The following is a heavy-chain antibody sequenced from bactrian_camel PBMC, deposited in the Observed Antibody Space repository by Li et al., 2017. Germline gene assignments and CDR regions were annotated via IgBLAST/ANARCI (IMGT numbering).Heavy chain of an antibody. CDR2: IRGNGYT. CDR3: AVAGENTGPWRPC. CDR1: GITYSSDC. D-gene: IGHD7*01. V-gene: IGHV3S53*01. Sequence: HVQLVESGGGLVQAGGSLRLSCVVSGITYSSDCMGWFRQAPGKEREWVAAIRGNGYTTYADSLKGRFSTSRDGAKNTVYLPMNNLKPEDTATYYCAVAGENTGPWRPCGGQGTQVTVS. J-gene: IGHJ4*01.